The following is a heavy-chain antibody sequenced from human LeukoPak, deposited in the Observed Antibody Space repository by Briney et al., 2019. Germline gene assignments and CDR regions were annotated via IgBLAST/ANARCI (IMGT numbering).Heavy chain of an antibody. J-gene: IGHJ6*02. CDR3: ARDRGHCSSRYSCDGMDV. CDR1: GFTFSSYA. Sequence: GRSLRLSCAASGFTFSSYAMHWFRQAPGKGLEWVAVISYDGSNKYYADSVKGRFTISRDNSKNTLYLQMNSLRAEDTAVYYCARDRGHCSSRYSCDGMDVWGQGTTVTVSS. V-gene: IGHV3-30*04. CDR2: ISYDGSNK. D-gene: IGHD2-2*01.